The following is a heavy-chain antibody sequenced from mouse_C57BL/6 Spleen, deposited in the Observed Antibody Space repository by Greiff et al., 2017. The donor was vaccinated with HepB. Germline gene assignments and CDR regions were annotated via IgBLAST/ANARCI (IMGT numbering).Heavy chain of an antibody. CDR2: IWWDDDK. CDR1: GFSLSTFGMG. CDR3: ARIPRNYDYASAWFAY. Sequence: QVTLKVSGPGILQPSQTLSLTCSFSGFSLSTFGMGVGWIRQPSGKGLEWLAHIWWDDDKYYNPALKSRLTISKDTSKNQVFLKIANVDTADTATYYCARIPRNYDYASAWFAYWGQGTLVTVSA. V-gene: IGHV8-8*01. D-gene: IGHD2-4*01. J-gene: IGHJ3*01.